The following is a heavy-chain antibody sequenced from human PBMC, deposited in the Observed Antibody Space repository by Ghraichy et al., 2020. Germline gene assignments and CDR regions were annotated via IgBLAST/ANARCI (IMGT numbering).Heavy chain of an antibody. J-gene: IGHJ4*02. CDR1: GFTFGDYA. D-gene: IGHD3-22*01. V-gene: IGHV3-49*03. Sequence: GESLNISCTASGFTFGDYAMSWFRQAPGKGLEWVGFIRSKAYGGTTEYAASVKGRFTISRDDSKSIAYLQMNSLKTEDTAVYYCTRWYDSSGYPTLNFDYWGQGTLVTVSS. CDR2: IRSKAYGGTT. CDR3: TRWYDSSGYPTLNFDY.